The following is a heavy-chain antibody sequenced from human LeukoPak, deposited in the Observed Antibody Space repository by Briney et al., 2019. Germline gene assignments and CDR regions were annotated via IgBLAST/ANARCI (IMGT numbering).Heavy chain of an antibody. CDR1: GFTFSSYA. J-gene: IGHJ5*02. CDR2: ISYDGSNK. Sequence: GRSLRLSCAASGFTFSSYAMHWVRQAPGKGLEWVAVISYDGSNKYYADSVKGRFTISRDNSKNTPYLQMNSLRAEDTAVYYCARDASEGANNWFDPWGQGTLVTVSS. V-gene: IGHV3-30-3*01. CDR3: ARDASEGANNWFDP. D-gene: IGHD1-26*01.